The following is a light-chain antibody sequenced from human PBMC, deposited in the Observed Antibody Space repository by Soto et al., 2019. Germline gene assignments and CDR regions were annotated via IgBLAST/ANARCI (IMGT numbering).Light chain of an antibody. J-gene: IGKJ3*01. CDR1: QDISVW. CDR3: QQANSFPRT. V-gene: IGKV1D-12*01. Sequence: DIQMTQSPSSVSASVGDRVTITCRASQDISVWLAWYQQKPGKAPKLLIYAASNLQTGVPSRFSGSGSGTEFTLTISSLQPEDFATYYCQQANSFPRTFGPGTRWIS. CDR2: AAS.